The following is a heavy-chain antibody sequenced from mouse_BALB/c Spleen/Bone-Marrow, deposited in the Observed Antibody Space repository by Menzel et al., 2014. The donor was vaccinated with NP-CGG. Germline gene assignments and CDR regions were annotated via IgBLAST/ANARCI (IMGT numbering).Heavy chain of an antibody. CDR2: INPDSSTI. CDR3: ARRYGSSYRYWYFDV. Sequence: EVKLQESGGGLVQPGGSLKVSCAASGFDFSRFWMSWVRQAPGKGLEWIGEINPDSSTINYTPSLKDKFIISRDSAKNTRYLQMSKVRSEDTALYYCARRYGSSYRYWYFDVWGAGTTVTVSS. J-gene: IGHJ1*01. D-gene: IGHD1-1*01. V-gene: IGHV4-1*02. CDR1: GFDFSRFW.